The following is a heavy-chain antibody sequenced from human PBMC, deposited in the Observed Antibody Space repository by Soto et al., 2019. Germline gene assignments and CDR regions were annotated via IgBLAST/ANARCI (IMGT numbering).Heavy chain of an antibody. V-gene: IGHV3-23*01. D-gene: IGHD3-10*01. CDR2: ISGSGEST. Sequence: EVQLLESGGGLAQPGGSLRLSCAASGFSFSEYSMSWVRQAPGRGLEWVSGISGSGESTFYADSVRGRFTVSRDNSKNMLYLQIDSLRAEDTAIYYCAKDLRNHPRGLEYWGHGTLVTLSS. J-gene: IGHJ4*01. CDR3: AKDLRNHPRGLEY. CDR1: GFSFSEYS.